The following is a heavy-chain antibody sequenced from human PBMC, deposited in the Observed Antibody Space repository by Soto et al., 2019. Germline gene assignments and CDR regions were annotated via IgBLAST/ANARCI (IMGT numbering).Heavy chain of an antibody. D-gene: IGHD3-3*02. CDR1: GGTFSSYA. CDR2: IIPIFGTA. V-gene: IGHV1-69*01. Sequence: QVQLVQSGAEVKKPGSSVKVSCKASGGTFSSYAISWVRQAPGQGLEWMGGIIPIFGTANYAQKFQGRVTITADESTSTAYMELSSLRSEDTAVYYCARVSVNIFGVVIIGDYYYYGMDVWGQGTTVTVSS. J-gene: IGHJ6*02. CDR3: ARVSVNIFGVVIIGDYYYYGMDV.